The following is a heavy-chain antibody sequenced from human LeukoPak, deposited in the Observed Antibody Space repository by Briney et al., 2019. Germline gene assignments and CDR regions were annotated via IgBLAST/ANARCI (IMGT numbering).Heavy chain of an antibody. CDR3: AQSSGLDSFKY. CDR2: INPNSGGT. D-gene: IGHD6-19*01. V-gene: IGHV1-2*02. CDR1: GHTFPGHY. J-gene: IGHJ4*02. Sequence: ASVKVSCMPSGHTFPGHYMLWVRQAPGQGLEWMGWINPNSGGTNHAQKFQGRVSMTRDTSISTAYMELSRLRSDDTAVYYCAQSSGLDSFKYCGQGTLVTVSS.